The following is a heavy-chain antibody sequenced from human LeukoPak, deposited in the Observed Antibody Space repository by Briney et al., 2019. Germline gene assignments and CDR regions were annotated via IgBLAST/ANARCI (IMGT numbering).Heavy chain of an antibody. D-gene: IGHD3-22*01. J-gene: IGHJ3*02. CDR3: AKGSGAFYYDSSGYSNDAFDI. CDR2: ISWNSGSI. CDR1: GFTFDDYA. Sequence: GGSLRLSCAASGFTFDDYAMHWVRQAPGKGLEWVSGISWNSGSIGYADSVKGRFIISRDNAKNSLYLQMNSLRAEDTALYYCAKGSGAFYYDSSGYSNDAFDIWGQGTMVTVSS. V-gene: IGHV3-9*01.